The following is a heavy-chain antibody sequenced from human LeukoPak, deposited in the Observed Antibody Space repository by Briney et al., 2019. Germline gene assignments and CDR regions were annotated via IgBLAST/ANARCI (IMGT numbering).Heavy chain of an antibody. CDR1: GGSIISSNYY. J-gene: IGHJ4*02. D-gene: IGHD5-24*01. V-gene: IGHV4-39*01. Sequence: NPSETLPLTCSVSGGSIISSNYYWGWIRQPPGKGLEWIGNIYHSGSTYYNPSLKSRVTISVDTSKNQFSLKLSSVTAADTAVYYCARQRRDGYNFGYWGQGTLVTVSS. CDR2: IYHSGST. CDR3: ARQRRDGYNFGY.